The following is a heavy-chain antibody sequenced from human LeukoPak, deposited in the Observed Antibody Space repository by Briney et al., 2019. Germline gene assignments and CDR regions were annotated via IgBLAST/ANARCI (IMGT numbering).Heavy chain of an antibody. CDR2: ISYDGSNK. D-gene: IGHD6-13*01. V-gene: IGHV3-30*18. J-gene: IGHJ6*02. CDR3: AKDQRYGSSWYGYYYGMDV. CDR1: GFSLSRFG. Sequence: GGSLRLSCVASGFSLSRFGMHWVRQAPGKGLEWVAVISYDGSNKYYADSVKGRFTISRDNSKNTLYLQMNSLRAEDTAVYYCAKDQRYGSSWYGYYYGMDVWGQGTTVTVSS.